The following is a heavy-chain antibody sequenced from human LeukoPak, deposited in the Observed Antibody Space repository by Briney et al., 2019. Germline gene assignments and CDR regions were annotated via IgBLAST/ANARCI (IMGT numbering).Heavy chain of an antibody. Sequence: ASVKVSCKASGYTFTGYSIHWVRQAPGQGLEWMGWINPNSGGTNYAQKFQGRVTMTRDTSISTAYMELSRLRSDDTAVYYCARDLITMVRGFDCWGQGTLVTVSS. J-gene: IGHJ4*02. CDR2: INPNSGGT. CDR3: ARDLITMVRGFDC. CDR1: GYTFTGYS. V-gene: IGHV1-2*02. D-gene: IGHD3-10*01.